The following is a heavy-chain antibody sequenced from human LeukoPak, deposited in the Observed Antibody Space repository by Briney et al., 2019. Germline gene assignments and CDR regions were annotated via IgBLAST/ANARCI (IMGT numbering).Heavy chain of an antibody. CDR3: ARDACSGGSCYSEAYEY. CDR2: IYSGGST. D-gene: IGHD2-15*01. V-gene: IGHV3-66*01. J-gene: IGHJ4*02. CDR1: GFTVSSNY. Sequence: GGSLRLSCAASGFTVSSNYMSWVRQAPGKGLEWVSVIYSGGSTYYADSVKGRFTISRDNSKNTLYLQMNSLRAEDTAVYYCARDACSGGSCYSEAYEYWGQGTLVTVSS.